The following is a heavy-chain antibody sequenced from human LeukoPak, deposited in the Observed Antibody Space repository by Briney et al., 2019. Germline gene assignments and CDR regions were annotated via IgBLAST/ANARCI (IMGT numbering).Heavy chain of an antibody. J-gene: IGHJ5*02. CDR3: ARGIAVAGKGNWFDP. CDR2: INAGNGNT. V-gene: IGHV1-3*03. CDR1: GYTFTSYA. Sequence: ASVKVSCKASGYTFTSYAMHWVRQAPGQRLEWMGWINAGNGNTKYSQEFQGRVAITRDTSASTAYMELSSLRSEDMAVYYCARGIAVAGKGNWFDPWGQGPLVTVSS. D-gene: IGHD6-19*01.